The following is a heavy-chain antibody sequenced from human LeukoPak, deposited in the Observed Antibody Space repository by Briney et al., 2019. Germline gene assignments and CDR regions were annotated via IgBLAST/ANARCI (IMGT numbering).Heavy chain of an antibody. J-gene: IGHJ4*02. D-gene: IGHD3-10*01. V-gene: IGHV3-9*01. CDR3: VRDEWFGEYAY. Sequence: GGSLRLSCAASGFTFDDYAMHWVRQAPGKGLEWVSGISWNSGSIGYADSVKGRFTISRDNSKNTMYLQMSSLRDEDTAVYYCVRDEWFGEYAYWGQGTLVTVSS. CDR1: GFTFDDYA. CDR2: ISWNSGSI.